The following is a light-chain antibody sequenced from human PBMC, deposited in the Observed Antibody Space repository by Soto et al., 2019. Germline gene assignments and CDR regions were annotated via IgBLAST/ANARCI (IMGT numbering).Light chain of an antibody. CDR2: DTS. CDR3: QQYVRWPPGT. V-gene: IGKV3-15*01. CDR1: QSVSSS. J-gene: IGKJ1*01. Sequence: EIVVTQSPATLSVSPGERVTLSCRASQSVSSSLAWYQQRPGQAPRLLIYDTSTRAAGIAARFSGSGSGTESTLTISSLQSEDFAVYFCQQYVRWPPGTFGQGTTVHIK.